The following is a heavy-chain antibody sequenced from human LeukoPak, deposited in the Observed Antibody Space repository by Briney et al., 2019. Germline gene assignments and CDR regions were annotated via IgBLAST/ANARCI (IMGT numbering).Heavy chain of an antibody. CDR2: ISSSSSTI. D-gene: IGHD6-19*01. V-gene: IGHV3-48*01. J-gene: IGHJ4*02. CDR1: GFTFSSYS. CDR3: ARGSTYSSGWYTGFDY. Sequence: GGSLRLSCAASGFTFSSYSMNWVRQAPGKGLEWVSYISSSSSTIYYADSVKGRFTISRDTAKDSLYLQMNSLSAEDTAVYYCARGSTYSSGWYTGFDYWGQGTLVTVSS.